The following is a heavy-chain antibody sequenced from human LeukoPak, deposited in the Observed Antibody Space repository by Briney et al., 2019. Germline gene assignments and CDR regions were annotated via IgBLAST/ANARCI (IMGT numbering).Heavy chain of an antibody. CDR1: GFTFDTYA. D-gene: IGHD5-18*01. V-gene: IGHV3-23*01. CDR2: IAAGGGGI. CDR3: AKDRYSYAFEYSDS. Sequence: GGSLRLSCAASGFTFDTYALTWVRQAPGKGLEWVSVIAAGGGGIQYAESVKGRFIISRDNSKKTLYLQMNNLRDEDTAMYYCAKDRYSYAFEYSDSWGQGTLVTVSS. J-gene: IGHJ4*02.